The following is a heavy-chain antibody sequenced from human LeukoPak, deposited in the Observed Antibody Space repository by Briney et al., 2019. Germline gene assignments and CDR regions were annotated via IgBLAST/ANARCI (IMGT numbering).Heavy chain of an antibody. D-gene: IGHD2/OR15-2a*01. V-gene: IGHV4-59*11. CDR3: ARGFSYYFDP. CDR1: GASISSHY. CDR2: IYYSGST. Sequence: SETLSLTCTVSGASISSHYWSWIRQPPGKGLEWIGCIYYSGSTNYNPSLKSRVTISVDTSKNQFSLKLSSVIAADTAVYYCARGFSYYFDPWGQGTLVTVSS. J-gene: IGHJ5*02.